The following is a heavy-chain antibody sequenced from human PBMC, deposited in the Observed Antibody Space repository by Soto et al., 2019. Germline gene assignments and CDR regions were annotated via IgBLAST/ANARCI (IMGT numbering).Heavy chain of an antibody. D-gene: IGHD6-13*01. V-gene: IGHV4-39*01. CDR1: GGSISSSSYY. Sequence: SETLSLTCTVSGGSISSSSYYWGWIRQPPGKGLEWIGSIYYSGSTYYNPSLKSRVTISVDTSKNQFSLKLSSVTAADTAVYYCARLEAAAGYYYDGMDVWGQGTTVTVSS. CDR3: ARLEAAAGYYYDGMDV. J-gene: IGHJ6*02. CDR2: IYYSGST.